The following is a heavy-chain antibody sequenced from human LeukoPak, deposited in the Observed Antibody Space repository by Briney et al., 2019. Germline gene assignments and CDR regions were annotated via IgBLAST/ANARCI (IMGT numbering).Heavy chain of an antibody. CDR3: AKESGWASYNCFDP. CDR2: ISGSGGST. D-gene: IGHD6-19*01. Sequence: GRSLRLSCAASGFTFSSYAMSWVRQAPGKGLEWVSAISGSGGSTYFADSVKGRFTISRDNSKNTLYLQMNSLRAEDTAVYYCAKESGWASYNCFDPWGQGTLVTVSS. CDR1: GFTFSSYA. J-gene: IGHJ5*02. V-gene: IGHV3-23*01.